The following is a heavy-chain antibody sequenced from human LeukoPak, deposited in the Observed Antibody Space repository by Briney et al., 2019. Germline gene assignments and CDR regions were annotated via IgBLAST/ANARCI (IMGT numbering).Heavy chain of an antibody. CDR3: AREAYYDSSGYYY. Sequence: ASVKVSCKASGYTFTGYYMHWVRQAPGQGLEWMGRINPNSGGTNYAQKFQGSVTMTRDTSSSTAYMELSRLRSDDTAVYYCAREAYYDSSGYYYWGQGTLVTVSS. D-gene: IGHD3-22*01. J-gene: IGHJ4*02. CDR2: INPNSGGT. CDR1: GYTFTGYY. V-gene: IGHV1-2*06.